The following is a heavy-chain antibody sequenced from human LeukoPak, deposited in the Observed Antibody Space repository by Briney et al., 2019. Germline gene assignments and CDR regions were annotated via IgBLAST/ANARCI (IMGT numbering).Heavy chain of an antibody. V-gene: IGHV3-21*05. Sequence: KAGGSLRLSCAASGFAFSSYSFNWVRQTPGKGLEWVSYIGSGSSSIYYADSVKGRFTISRDNAKNTLYLQMNSLRAEDAAVYYCARDHIGGMFRLFDFWGQGTLVTVSS. CDR2: IGSGSSSI. J-gene: IGHJ4*02. CDR1: GFAFSSYS. D-gene: IGHD3-10*02. CDR3: ARDHIGGMFRLFDF.